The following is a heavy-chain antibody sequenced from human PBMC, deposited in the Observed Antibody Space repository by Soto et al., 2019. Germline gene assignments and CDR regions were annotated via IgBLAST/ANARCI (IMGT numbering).Heavy chain of an antibody. CDR3: ARGLRDMTTVTTYYYYYMDV. CDR2: INHSGST. V-gene: IGHV4-34*01. D-gene: IGHD4-17*01. J-gene: IGHJ6*03. CDR1: GGSFSGYY. Sequence: SETLSLTCAVYGGSFSGYYWSWIRQPPGKGLEWIGEINHSGSTNYNPSLKSRVTISVDTSKNQFSLKLSSVTAADTAVYYCARGLRDMTTVTTYYYYYMDVWGKGTTVTVSS.